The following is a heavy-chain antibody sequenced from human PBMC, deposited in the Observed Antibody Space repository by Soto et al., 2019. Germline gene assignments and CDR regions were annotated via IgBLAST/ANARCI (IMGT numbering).Heavy chain of an antibody. D-gene: IGHD4-4*01. Sequence: PGGSLRLSCAASGFIVSSSYMSWVRQAPGKGLEWVSIIYNDGSTYYADSVKGRFTISRDNSKNTIYLQILSLRAEDTAVYYCARDSYTREWGQRTLVTVSS. V-gene: IGHV3-66*01. CDR3: ARDSYTRE. J-gene: IGHJ4*02. CDR1: GFIVSSSY. CDR2: IYNDGST.